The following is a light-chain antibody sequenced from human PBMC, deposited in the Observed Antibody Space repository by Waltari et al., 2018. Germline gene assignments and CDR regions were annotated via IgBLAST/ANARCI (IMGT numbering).Light chain of an antibody. Sequence: QSALTQPASVSGSPGQSVTISCTGTSSDDVGYTFVSLYQQHTGRAPKLLIYDVTHRPSGVSTRFSGSKSGDTASLTISGLQAADEAEYYCSSYSSTNTVVFGGGTQLTV. CDR3: SSYSSTNTVV. CDR2: DVT. J-gene: IGLJ3*02. V-gene: IGLV2-14*03. CDR1: SSDDVGYTF.